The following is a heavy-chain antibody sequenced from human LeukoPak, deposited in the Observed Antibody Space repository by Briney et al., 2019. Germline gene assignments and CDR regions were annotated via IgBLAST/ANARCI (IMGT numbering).Heavy chain of an antibody. CDR1: GYTFTGYY. CDR3: ARGAYSSSAWFDP. V-gene: IGHV1-2*02. J-gene: IGHJ5*02. D-gene: IGHD6-6*01. CDR2: INPNSGGT. Sequence: ASVKVSCKASGYTFTGYYMHWVRQAPGQGLEWMGWINPNSGGTNYAQKFQGRVTMTRDTSISTAYMEVSRLRSDDTAVYYCARGAYSSSAWFDPWGQGTLVTVSS.